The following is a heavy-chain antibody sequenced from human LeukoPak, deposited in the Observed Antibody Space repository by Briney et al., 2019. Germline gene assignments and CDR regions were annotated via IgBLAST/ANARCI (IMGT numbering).Heavy chain of an antibody. CDR1: GFTVSSNY. J-gene: IGHJ3*02. Sequence: GGSLRLSCAASGFTVSSNYMSWVRQAPGKGLEWVSVIYSGGSTYYADSVKGRFTISRDNAKNSLYLQMSSLRADDTAVYYCARDEYQTNAIDIWGQGTMVTVSS. V-gene: IGHV3-53*01. CDR3: ARDEYQTNAIDI. D-gene: IGHD1-1*01. CDR2: IYSGGST.